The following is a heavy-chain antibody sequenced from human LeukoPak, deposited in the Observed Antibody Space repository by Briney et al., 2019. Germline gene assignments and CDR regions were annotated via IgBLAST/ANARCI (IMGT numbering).Heavy chain of an antibody. CDR1: GGSFSGYH. CDR2: INHSGST. J-gene: IGHJ5*02. Sequence: SETLSLTCAVYGGSFSGYHWSWIRQPPGKGLEWIGEINHSGSTNYNPSLKSRVTISVDTSKNQFSLKLSSVTAADTAVYYCARFTMVRGVRPFDPWGQGTLVTVSS. D-gene: IGHD3-10*01. V-gene: IGHV4-34*01. CDR3: ARFTMVRGVRPFDP.